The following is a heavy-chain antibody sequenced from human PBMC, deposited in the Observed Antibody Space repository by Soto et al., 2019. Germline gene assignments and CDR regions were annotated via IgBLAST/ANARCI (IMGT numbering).Heavy chain of an antibody. D-gene: IGHD1-1*01. V-gene: IGHV3-21*01. CDR3: ARVYLTTTGTYYYGMDV. CDR1: GFTFSSYS. J-gene: IGHJ6*02. Sequence: EVQLVESGGGLVKPGGSLRLSCAASGFTFSSYSMNWVRQAPGKGLEWVSSISSSGTYTYYADSVKGRFTISRDNAKYSLYLQMNSLRAEDTAMYYCARVYLTTTGTYYYGMDVWGQGTTVTVSS. CDR2: ISSSGTYT.